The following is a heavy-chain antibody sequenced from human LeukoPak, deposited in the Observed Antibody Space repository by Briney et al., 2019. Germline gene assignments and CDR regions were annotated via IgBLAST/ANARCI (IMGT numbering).Heavy chain of an antibody. CDR3: AREEGDGYETDY. J-gene: IGHJ4*02. D-gene: IGHD5-12*01. CDR1: GGTFSSCA. CDR2: IIPILGIA. V-gene: IGHV1-69*04. Sequence: ASVTVSCKASGGTFSSCAISWVRQAPGQGLEWMGRIIPILGIANYAQKFQGRVTITADKSTSTAYMELSSLRSEDTAVYYCAREEGDGYETDYWGQGTLVTVSS.